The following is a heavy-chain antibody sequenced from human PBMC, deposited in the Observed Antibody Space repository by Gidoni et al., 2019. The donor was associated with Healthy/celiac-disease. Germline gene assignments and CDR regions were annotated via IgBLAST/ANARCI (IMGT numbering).Heavy chain of an antibody. CDR2: ISWNSCSI. J-gene: IGHJ6*02. CDR1: EVTFEDYA. D-gene: IGHD1-1*01. CDR3: AKDRGTEGYYYGMDV. Sequence: EVQLVESGGGVVQQGRSLRLSGAAVEVTFEDYAMHWVRQAPGKGLEWVSGISWNSCSIGYADSVKGRFTISRDNAKNSLYLQMNSLRAEDTALYYCAKDRGTEGYYYGMDVWGQGTTVTVSS. V-gene: IGHV3-9*01.